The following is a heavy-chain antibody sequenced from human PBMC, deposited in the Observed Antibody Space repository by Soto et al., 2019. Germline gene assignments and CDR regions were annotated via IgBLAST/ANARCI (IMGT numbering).Heavy chain of an antibody. V-gene: IGHV4-61*03. CDR1: GGSVSSETHF. Sequence: XGTLSITCAVFGGSVSSETHFGSWIRQPPGKGLEWIGYIYHSGITNSNPSLKGRLTISVDKSTNHFSLSLASVTAADTAIYYCAREDMSGTYYFDSWGQGTRVTVSS. D-gene: IGHD1-26*01. J-gene: IGHJ4*02. CDR3: AREDMSGTYYFDS. CDR2: IYHSGIT.